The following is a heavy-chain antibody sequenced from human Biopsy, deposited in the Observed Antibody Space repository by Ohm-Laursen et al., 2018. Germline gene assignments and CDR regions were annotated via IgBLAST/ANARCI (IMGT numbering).Heavy chain of an antibody. CDR3: ARERDP. CDR1: AYSFGDHR. V-gene: IGHV1-2*02. J-gene: IGHJ5*02. CDR2: IDPKSGGT. Sequence: ASVKASCKASAYSFGDHRIHWVRQAPGQGLEWMVWIDPKSGGTNYAQKFQGRVTMTRDTSISTAYMELSRLTSDDTAVYYCARERDPWGQGTLVTVSS.